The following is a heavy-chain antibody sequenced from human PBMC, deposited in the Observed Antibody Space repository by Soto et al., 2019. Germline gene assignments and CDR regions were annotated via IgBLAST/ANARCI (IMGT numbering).Heavy chain of an antibody. CDR1: GFTFGSYG. J-gene: IGHJ4*02. Sequence: GFMRLSCAASGFTFGSYGMHWVRQAPGKGLEWVAVIWYDGSNKYYADSVKGRFTISRDNSKNTLYLQMNSLRAEDTAVYYCAREIFELMVYAIDYWGQGTLVTVSS. D-gene: IGHD2-8*01. CDR3: AREIFELMVYAIDY. CDR2: IWYDGSNK. V-gene: IGHV3-33*01.